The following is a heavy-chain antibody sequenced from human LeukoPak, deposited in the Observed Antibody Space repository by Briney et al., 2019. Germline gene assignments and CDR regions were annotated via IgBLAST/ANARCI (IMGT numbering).Heavy chain of an antibody. CDR2: VSADGRTQ. D-gene: IGHD5-24*01. J-gene: IGHJ4*02. CDR1: GFTFRTYS. CDR3: AREFGHNRWYFDY. V-gene: IGHV3-30*03. Sequence: GGSLRLSCAVYGFTFRTYSIHWVRPAPGKLLEWVTVVSADGRTQLYSDPVKGRFTISRDNSLNTLHLQMNSLRTEDTAVYYCAREFGHNRWYFDYWGQGALVTVSS.